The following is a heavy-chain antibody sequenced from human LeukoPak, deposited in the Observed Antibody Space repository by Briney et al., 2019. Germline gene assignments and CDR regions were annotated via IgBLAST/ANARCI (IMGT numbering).Heavy chain of an antibody. V-gene: IGHV5-51*01. D-gene: IGHD2-2*02. CDR1: GYSFTSYW. J-gene: IGHJ4*02. CDR2: IYPGDSDT. Sequence: GESLKISCKGSGYSFTSYWIGWVRQMPGKGLEWMGIIYPGDSDTRYSPSFQGQCTISADKSISTAYLEWSSMKASDTAMYYCERTCSSTSCYTFDYWGQGTLVTVPS. CDR3: ERTCSSTSCYTFDY.